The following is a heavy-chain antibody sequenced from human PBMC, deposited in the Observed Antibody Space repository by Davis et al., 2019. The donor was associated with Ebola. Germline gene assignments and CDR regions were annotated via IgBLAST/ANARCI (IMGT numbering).Heavy chain of an antibody. CDR1: GFTLSNFA. CDR3: ATTDTV. Sequence: GGSLRLSCVASGFTLSNFAMHWVRQAPGKGLEWVAVISYDGSDEYYADSVKGRFIISRDNSKNTLYLQMNSLRAEDTAVYYCATTDTVWGQGTLVTVSS. D-gene: IGHD2-15*01. J-gene: IGHJ4*02. V-gene: IGHV3-30-3*01. CDR2: ISYDGSDE.